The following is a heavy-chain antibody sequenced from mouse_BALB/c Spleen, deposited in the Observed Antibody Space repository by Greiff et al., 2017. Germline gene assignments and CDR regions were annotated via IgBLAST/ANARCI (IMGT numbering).Heavy chain of an antibody. Sequence: VHVKQSGAELVKPGASVKISCKASGYTFTDYNMDWVKQSPGKSLEWIGDINPNYDSTSYNQKFKGKATLTVDKSSSTAYMGLRSLTSEDTAVYYCARALYYGGGPFAYWGQGTLVTVAA. V-gene: IGHV1-18*01. J-gene: IGHJ3*01. D-gene: IGHD1-1*02. CDR2: INPNYDST. CDR1: GYTFTDYN. CDR3: ARALYYGGGPFAY.